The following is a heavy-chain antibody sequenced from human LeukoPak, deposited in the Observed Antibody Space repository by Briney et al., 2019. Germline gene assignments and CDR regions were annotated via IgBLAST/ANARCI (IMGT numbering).Heavy chain of an antibody. CDR3: ARSDTAMVIDY. J-gene: IGHJ4*02. V-gene: IGHV4-31*03. CDR1: GGSISSGGYY. D-gene: IGHD5-18*01. Sequence: PSETLSLTCTVSGGSISSGGYYWSWIRQHPGKGLEWIGYIYYSGSTYYNPSLKSRVTISVDTSKNQVSLKLSSVTAADTAVYYCARSDTAMVIDYWGQGTLVTVSS. CDR2: IYYSGST.